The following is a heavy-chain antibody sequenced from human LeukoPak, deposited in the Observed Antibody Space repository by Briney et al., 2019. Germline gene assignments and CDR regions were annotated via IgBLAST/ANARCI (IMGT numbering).Heavy chain of an antibody. J-gene: IGHJ4*02. Sequence: GGSLRLSCAASGFTFSSYGMSWVRQAPGKGLEWVSAISGSGGSTHYADSVKGRFTISRDNSKNTLYLQMNSLRAEDTAVYYCAKEYCSGGSCYFFTLDYWGQGTLVTVSS. CDR1: GFTFSSYG. V-gene: IGHV3-23*01. D-gene: IGHD2-15*01. CDR2: ISGSGGST. CDR3: AKEYCSGGSCYFFTLDY.